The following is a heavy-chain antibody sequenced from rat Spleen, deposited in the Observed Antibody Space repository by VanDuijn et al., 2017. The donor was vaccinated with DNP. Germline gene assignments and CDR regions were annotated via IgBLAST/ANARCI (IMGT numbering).Heavy chain of an antibody. D-gene: IGHD3-1*01. CDR2: ITRSGGST. CDR1: GFTLSDYY. V-gene: IGHV5-25*01. J-gene: IGHJ1*01. CDR3: ARWSTSHWYFDF. Sequence: EVQLVESGGDLVQPGRSLKLSCAASGFTLSDYYMAWVRQAPTKGLEWVASITRSGGSTYYPDSVKGRFTISRDNAKNTLYLQMNSLRSEDTATYYCARWSTSHWYFDFWGPGTMVTVSS.